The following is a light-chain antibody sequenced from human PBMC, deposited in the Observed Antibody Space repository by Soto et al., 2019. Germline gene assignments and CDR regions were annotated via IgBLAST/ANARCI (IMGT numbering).Light chain of an antibody. CDR2: GAS. V-gene: IGKV3-15*01. J-gene: IGKJ1*01. CDR3: EQNNSWWT. Sequence: EIVMTQSPATLSVSPGERATLSCRASQSVSSNLAWYQQNPGQVPRLLIYGASTRATGIPARFSGSGSGTAFTLTISSLQAEDFAVYYCEQNNSWWTFGQGTKVEIK. CDR1: QSVSSN.